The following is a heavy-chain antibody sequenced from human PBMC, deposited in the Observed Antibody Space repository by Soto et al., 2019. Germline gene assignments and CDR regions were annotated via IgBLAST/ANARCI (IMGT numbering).Heavy chain of an antibody. V-gene: IGHV3-15*05. J-gene: IGHJ5*02. CDR3: SPDHDCSESYDIALCT. CDR1: GFTFREAW. CDR2: IKNIPEGGTT. Sequence: QLVESGGGLVKPGGSLTLSCAASGFTFREAWMTLVRQAPGKGLEWVGRIKNIPEGGTTDFAAPVKVRFNISRDDSKNTLYLHLNSLKSEYTAMYYFSPDHDCSESYDIALCTWGQGTLVTVSS. D-gene: IGHD3-10*02.